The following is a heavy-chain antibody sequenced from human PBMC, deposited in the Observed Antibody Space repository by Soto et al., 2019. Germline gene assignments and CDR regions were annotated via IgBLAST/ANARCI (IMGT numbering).Heavy chain of an antibody. D-gene: IGHD3-22*01. CDR3: ARFKYYYDSSGITQPLDY. J-gene: IGHJ4*02. CDR2: IWYDGSNK. Sequence: PGGSLRLSCAASGFTFSSYGMHWVRQAPGKGLEWVAVIWYDGSNKYYADSVKGRFTISRDNSKNTLYLQMNSLRAEDTAVYYCARFKYYYDSSGITQPLDYWGQGTLVTVSS. V-gene: IGHV3-33*01. CDR1: GFTFSSYG.